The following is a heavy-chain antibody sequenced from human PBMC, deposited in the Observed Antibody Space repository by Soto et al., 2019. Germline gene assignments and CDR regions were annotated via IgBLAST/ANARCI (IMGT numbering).Heavy chain of an antibody. J-gene: IGHJ5*01. Sequence: GSLRLSCTASGFTFGDYAMSWFRQAPGKGLEWVGFIRSKAYGGTTEYAASVKGRFTTSRDDSKSIAYLQMNSLKTEDTAVYYCTREHYDFWSGYSDVDWFDSWGQGTLVTVSS. V-gene: IGHV3-49*03. CDR2: IRSKAYGGTT. D-gene: IGHD3-3*01. CDR1: GFTFGDYA. CDR3: TREHYDFWSGYSDVDWFDS.